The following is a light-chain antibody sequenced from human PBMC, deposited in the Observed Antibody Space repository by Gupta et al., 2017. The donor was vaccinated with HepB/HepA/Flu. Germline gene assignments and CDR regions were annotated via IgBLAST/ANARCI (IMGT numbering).Light chain of an antibody. CDR1: KLGDKY. CDR2: QDS. CDR3: QAWDSSTDGVV. V-gene: IGLV3-1*01. J-gene: IGLJ2*01. Sequence: SYALTQPPSVSVPPGQTASITCSGDKLGDKYACWYQQKPGQSPVLVIYQDSKRPSGIPERFSGSNSGNTATLTISGTQAMDEADYYCQAWDSSTDGVVFGGGTKLTVL.